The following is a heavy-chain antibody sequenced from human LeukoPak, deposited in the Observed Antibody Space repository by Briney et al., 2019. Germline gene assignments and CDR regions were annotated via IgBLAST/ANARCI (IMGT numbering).Heavy chain of an antibody. CDR3: ARDLSGSQDFDY. V-gene: IGHV1-2*06. D-gene: IGHD1-26*01. J-gene: IGHJ4*02. CDR1: GYTFTAYY. CDR2: INPNSGGT. Sequence: ASVKVSCKASGYTFTAYYMYWVRQAPGQGLEWMGRINPNSGGTNYAQNFQGRVTMIRDTSISTAYMELSRLRSDDTAVYYCARDLSGSQDFDYWGQGTLVTVSS.